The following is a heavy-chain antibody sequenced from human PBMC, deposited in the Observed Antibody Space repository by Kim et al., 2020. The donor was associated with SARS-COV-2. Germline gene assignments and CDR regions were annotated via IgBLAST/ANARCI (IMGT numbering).Heavy chain of an antibody. Sequence: PSLKGRVALSVDTSKNQFALKLSSVTAADTAVYYCAREQFSSSWFNGWFDPWGQGTLVTVSS. D-gene: IGHD6-13*01. CDR3: AREQFSSSWFNGWFDP. J-gene: IGHJ5*02. V-gene: IGHV4-59*01.